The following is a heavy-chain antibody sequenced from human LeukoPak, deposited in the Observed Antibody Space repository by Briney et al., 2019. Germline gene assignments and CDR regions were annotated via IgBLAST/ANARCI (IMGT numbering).Heavy chain of an antibody. D-gene: IGHD3-22*01. Sequence: SETLSLTCTVSGGSISSYYWSWIRQPPGKGLEWIGYIYYSGSTNCNPSLKSRVTISVDTSKNQFSLKLSSVTAADTAVYYCARSGPYDSSVYDYWGQGTLVTVSS. J-gene: IGHJ4*02. V-gene: IGHV4-59*01. CDR1: GGSISSYY. CDR2: IYYSGST. CDR3: ARSGPYDSSVYDY.